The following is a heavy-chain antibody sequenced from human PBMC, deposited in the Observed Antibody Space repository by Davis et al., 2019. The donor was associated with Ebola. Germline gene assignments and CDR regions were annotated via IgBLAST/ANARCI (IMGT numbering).Heavy chain of an antibody. J-gene: IGHJ3*02. CDR1: GFPVSSNY. CDR3: ARLKVFCGGDCYLAFEI. V-gene: IGHV3-53*01. Sequence: GGSLRLSCAASGFPVSSNYMSWVRQAPGKGLEWVSVIYSGGSTYYADSVKGRFTISRDNSKNTLYLQMNSLRAEETAVYYCARLKVFCGGDCYLAFEIWGQGTMVTVSS. CDR2: IYSGGST. D-gene: IGHD2-21*02.